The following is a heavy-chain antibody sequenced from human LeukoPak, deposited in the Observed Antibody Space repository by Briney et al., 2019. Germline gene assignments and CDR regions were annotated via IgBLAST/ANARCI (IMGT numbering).Heavy chain of an antibody. CDR2: IRYDGSNK. CDR1: GIIFSSYG. V-gene: IGHV3-30*02. J-gene: IGHJ4*02. Sequence: GGSLRLSCVASGIIFSSYGMHWVRQAPGKGLEWVAFIRYDGSNKYYTDSVKGRFTISRDNTKNTLYLQMNSLRDEDTAVYYCAKVGSGWYGVDYWGQGTLVTVSS. D-gene: IGHD6-19*01. CDR3: AKVGSGWYGVDY.